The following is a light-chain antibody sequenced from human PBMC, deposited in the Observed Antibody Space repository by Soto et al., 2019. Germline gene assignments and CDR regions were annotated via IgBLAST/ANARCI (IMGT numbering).Light chain of an antibody. J-gene: IGLJ1*01. CDR3: SSFTSSRIYV. CDR2: EVS. Sequence: QSALTQPASVSGSPGQSITISCTGTSSDVGGYNYVSWFQLHPGKAPKLMVYEVSTRPSGISSRFSGSKSGNTASLTISGLQAEDEADYYCSSFTSSRIYVFGTGTKLTVL. V-gene: IGLV2-14*01. CDR1: SSDVGGYNY.